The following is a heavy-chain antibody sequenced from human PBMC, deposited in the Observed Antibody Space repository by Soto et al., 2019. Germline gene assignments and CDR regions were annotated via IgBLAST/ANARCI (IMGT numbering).Heavy chain of an antibody. J-gene: IGHJ6*02. CDR1: GGTFSSYA. D-gene: IGHD3-3*01. Sequence: ASVKVSCKASGGTFSSYAISWVRQAPGQGLEWMGGIIPIFGTANYAQKFQGRVTITADESTSTAYMELSSLRSEDTAVYYCARNDFWSCYSRHLHYYYRMAVWGQGTTVIVSS. V-gene: IGHV1-69*13. CDR2: IIPIFGTA. CDR3: ARNDFWSCYSRHLHYYYRMAV.